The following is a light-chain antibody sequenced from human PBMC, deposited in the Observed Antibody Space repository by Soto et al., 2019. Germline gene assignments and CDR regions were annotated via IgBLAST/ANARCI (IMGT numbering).Light chain of an antibody. CDR3: SSFTISSTWV. Sequence: QSVLTQTASVSGSPGQSITISCTGTSSDVGGLNYVSWYQHHPGNAPKLIIYEVSNRPSGVSDRFSASKSDNTASLTISGLQTEDEAHYYCSSFTISSTWVFGGGTKLTVL. CDR1: SSDVGGLNY. CDR2: EVS. J-gene: IGLJ3*02. V-gene: IGLV2-14*01.